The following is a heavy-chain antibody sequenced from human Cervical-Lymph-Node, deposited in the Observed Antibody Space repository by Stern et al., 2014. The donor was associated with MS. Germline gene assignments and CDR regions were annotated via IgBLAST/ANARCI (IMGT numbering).Heavy chain of an antibody. D-gene: IGHD7-27*01. CDR3: TKAWGH. V-gene: IGHV1-8*01. Sequence: QVQLVQSGAEVRKPGASVRLSCKASGYLFTSDDINWVRQASGQGLEWMGSMNPDSGDTGFEQKFRGRVTMTRDISTSTAYMELSSLTSEDSAVYYCTKAWGHWGRGTQVTVSS. J-gene: IGHJ1*01. CDR1: GYLFTSDD. CDR2: MNPDSGDT.